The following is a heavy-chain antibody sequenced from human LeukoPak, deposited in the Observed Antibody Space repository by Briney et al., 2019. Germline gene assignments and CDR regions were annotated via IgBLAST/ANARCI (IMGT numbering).Heavy chain of an antibody. Sequence: ASVKVSCEASGYTFNDYHIHWMRQAPGLGLEWLGWVNPKSGGTKYAQKLQGRLTMTRETDTSTAYMELSGLRSDDTAIYYCARGILQQQLVANWGQGTLVTVSS. CDR2: VNPKSGGT. CDR1: GYTFNDYH. D-gene: IGHD6-13*01. J-gene: IGHJ4*02. CDR3: ARGILQQQLVAN. V-gene: IGHV1-2*02.